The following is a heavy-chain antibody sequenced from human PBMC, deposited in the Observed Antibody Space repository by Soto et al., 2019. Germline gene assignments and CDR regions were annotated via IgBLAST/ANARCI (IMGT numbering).Heavy chain of an antibody. CDR3: ARDRYDILTGTTGPHNWFDP. CDR2: IIPILGIA. D-gene: IGHD3-9*01. V-gene: IGHV1-69*04. Sequence: SVKVSCKASGGTFSSYTISWVRQAPGQGLEWMGRIIPILGIANYAQKFQGRVTITADKSTSTAYMELSSLRSEDTAVYYCARDRYDILTGTTGPHNWFDPWGQGTLVTVSS. CDR1: GGTFSSYT. J-gene: IGHJ5*02.